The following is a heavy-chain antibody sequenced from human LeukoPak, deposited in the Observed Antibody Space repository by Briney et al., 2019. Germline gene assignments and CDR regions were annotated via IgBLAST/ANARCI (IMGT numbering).Heavy chain of an antibody. J-gene: IGHJ5*02. Sequence: ASVKVSCKASGYRFSDSYIHWVRQAPGHGFEWMGWINPSSGDTKYARMFQGRVTMTTGAAISTAYVELSGLTSADTAIYFCVTAYDQWGQGTLVTVSS. CDR2: INPSSGDT. CDR1: GYRFSDSY. V-gene: IGHV1-2*02. CDR3: VTAYDQ.